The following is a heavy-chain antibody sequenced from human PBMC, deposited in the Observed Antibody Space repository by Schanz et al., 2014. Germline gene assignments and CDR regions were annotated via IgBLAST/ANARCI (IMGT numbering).Heavy chain of an antibody. CDR3: ARDRRRYCSTASCLHDNWFDP. Sequence: QVQLVQSGAEVKKPGSSVKVSCKASGGTFSSFGINWVRQAPGQGLEWMGIINPSGGGTSYALRFQDRVTVTRDTSRSTVYMELSSLRSEDTAVYYCARDRRRYCSTASCLHDNWFDPWGQGTLVIVSS. D-gene: IGHD2-2*01. V-gene: IGHV1-46*01. CDR2: INPSGGGT. J-gene: IGHJ5*02. CDR1: GGTFSSFG.